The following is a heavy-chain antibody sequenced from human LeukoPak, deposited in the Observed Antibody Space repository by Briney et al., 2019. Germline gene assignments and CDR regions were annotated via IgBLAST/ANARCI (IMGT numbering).Heavy chain of an antibody. Sequence: AGGSLRLSCAASGFTFSSYGMHWVRQAPGKGLEWVAVMSYDGGNKYYADSVKGRFTISRDNSKNTLYLQMNSLRAEDTAVYYCAKDLEGLPSVNFDYWGQGTLVTVSS. J-gene: IGHJ4*02. D-gene: IGHD2-2*01. CDR3: AKDLEGLPSVNFDY. V-gene: IGHV3-30*18. CDR1: GFTFSSYG. CDR2: MSYDGGNK.